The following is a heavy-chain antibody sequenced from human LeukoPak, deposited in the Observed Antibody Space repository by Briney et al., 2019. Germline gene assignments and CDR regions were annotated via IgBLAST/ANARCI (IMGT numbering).Heavy chain of an antibody. CDR1: GFTLRSYW. D-gene: IGHD2-15*01. J-gene: IGHJ5*02. CDR2: MKLDGSEE. CDR3: ARWARYCSSGSCYSWFDP. V-gene: IGHV3-7*01. Sequence: GGSLRLSCAASGFTLRSYWMSWVRQAPGKGLEWVANMKLDGSEEYYVDSVKGRFTISSDNAKNSLYLQMNSLKVDDTAVYYCARWARYCSSGSCYSWFDPWGQGTLVTVSS.